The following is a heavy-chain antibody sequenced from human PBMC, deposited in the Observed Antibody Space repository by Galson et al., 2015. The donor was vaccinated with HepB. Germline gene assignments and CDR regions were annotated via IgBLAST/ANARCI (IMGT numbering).Heavy chain of an antibody. D-gene: IGHD4-17*01. CDR1: GYTFTSYG. J-gene: IGHJ6*02. Sequence: SVKVSCKASGYTFTSYGISWVRQAPGQGLEWMGWISAYNGNTNYAHKLQGRVTMTTDTSTSTAYMELRSLRSDDTALYYCAREGGTTARYYYGMDVWGQGTTVTVSS. CDR2: ISAYNGNT. CDR3: AREGGTTARYYYGMDV. V-gene: IGHV1-18*01.